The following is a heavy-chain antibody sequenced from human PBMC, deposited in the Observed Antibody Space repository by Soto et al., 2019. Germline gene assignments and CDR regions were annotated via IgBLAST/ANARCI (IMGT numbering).Heavy chain of an antibody. D-gene: IGHD3-9*01. CDR2: ISAYNGNT. CDR1: GYTFTSYG. CDR3: ARYILSGYYGNYYYYAMDV. J-gene: IGHJ6*02. V-gene: IGHV1-18*01. Sequence: QVQLVQSGAEVKKPGASVKVSCRASGYTFTSYGISWVQQAPGQGLEWLGWISAYNGNTNYAQKFQGRVTMTTDTSTNTAYMELRSLRSDDSAMYFCARYILSGYYGNYYYYAMDVWGQGTTVAVSS.